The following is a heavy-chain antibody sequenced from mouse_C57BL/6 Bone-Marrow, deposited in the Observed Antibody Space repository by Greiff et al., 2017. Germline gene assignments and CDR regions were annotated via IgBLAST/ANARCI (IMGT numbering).Heavy chain of an antibody. J-gene: IGHJ1*03. CDR2: IYPGSGST. V-gene: IGHV1-55*01. Sequence: QVQLQQPGAELVKPGASVKMSCKASGYTFTSYWITWVKQRPGQGLEWIGDIYPGSGSTNYNEKFKRKATLTVDTSSSTAYMQHSSLTSEDSAVYYCARPYYSNYWYVDVWGTGTTVTVSS. D-gene: IGHD2-5*01. CDR3: ARPYYSNYWYVDV. CDR1: GYTFTSYW.